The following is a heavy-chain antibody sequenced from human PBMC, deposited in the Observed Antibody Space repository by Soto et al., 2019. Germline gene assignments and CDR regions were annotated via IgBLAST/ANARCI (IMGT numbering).Heavy chain of an antibody. CDR3: AKDQTSVGATFDY. V-gene: IGHV3-30*18. Sequence: VRLSCAASGFTFRSYGMHWVRQAPGKGLEWVAVISYDGSNKYYADSVKGRFTISRDNSKNTLYLQMSSLRAEDTAVYYCAKDQTSVGATFDYWGQGTLVTVSS. D-gene: IGHD1-26*01. J-gene: IGHJ4*02. CDR1: GFTFRSYG. CDR2: ISYDGSNK.